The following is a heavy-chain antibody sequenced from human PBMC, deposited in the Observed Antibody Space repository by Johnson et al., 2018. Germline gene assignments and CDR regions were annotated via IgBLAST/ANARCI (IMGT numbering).Heavy chain of an antibody. D-gene: IGHD3-22*01. J-gene: IGHJ3*02. CDR3: ARVLGYDSPI. Sequence: EVQLLETGGGLVQPGRSLRLSCAASGFTFDDYAMHWVRQAPGKGLEWVSGISWNSGSIGYADSVKGRFTISRDNAKNSLYLQMNSLGAEDTALYYWARVLGYDSPIWGQGTMVTVSS. CDR2: ISWNSGSI. CDR1: GFTFDDYA. V-gene: IGHV3-9*01.